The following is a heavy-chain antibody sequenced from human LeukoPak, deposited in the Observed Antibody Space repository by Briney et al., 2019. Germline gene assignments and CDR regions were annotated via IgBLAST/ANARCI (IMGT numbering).Heavy chain of an antibody. J-gene: IGHJ6*03. Sequence: SVKVSCKASGGTFSSYAISWVRQAPGQGLEWMGRIIPIFGTANYAQKFQGRVTITTDESTSTAYMELSSLRSEDTAVYYCARGILTGYGYYYYYMDVWGKGTTVTVSS. CDR2: IIPIFGTA. CDR3: ARGILTGYGYYYYYMDV. V-gene: IGHV1-69*05. D-gene: IGHD3-9*01. CDR1: GGTFSSYA.